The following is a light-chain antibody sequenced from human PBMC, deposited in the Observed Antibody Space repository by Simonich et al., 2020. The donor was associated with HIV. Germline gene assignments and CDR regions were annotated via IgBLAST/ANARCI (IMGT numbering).Light chain of an antibody. CDR1: SSDVGSYNL. J-gene: IGLJ3*02. CDR2: EGS. Sequence: QSALTQPASVSGSPGQSITISCTGTSSDVGSYNLVSWYQPHPGKAPKLMIYEGSKRPSGVSNRFSGSKSGNTASLTISGLQAEDEADYYCSSYTSTSTWVFGGGTKLTVL. V-gene: IGLV2-14*02. CDR3: SSYTSTSTWV.